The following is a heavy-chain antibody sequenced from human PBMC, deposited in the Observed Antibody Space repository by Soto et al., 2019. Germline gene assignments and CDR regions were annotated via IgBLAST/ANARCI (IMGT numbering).Heavy chain of an antibody. CDR3: AKDPVPQLLPSWWFDP. CDR2: ISGAGGNT. V-gene: IGHV3-23*01. D-gene: IGHD2-2*01. Sequence: EVQLLESGGGLVQPGGSLRLSCAASGFAFGAYAMTWVRQAPGKGLEWVSVISGAGGNTYYADSVKGRFTVSRDNSKKMLYLEMKSLRVEDTAIYYCAKDPVPQLLPSWWFDPWGQGTRGTVSS. J-gene: IGHJ5*02. CDR1: GFAFGAYA.